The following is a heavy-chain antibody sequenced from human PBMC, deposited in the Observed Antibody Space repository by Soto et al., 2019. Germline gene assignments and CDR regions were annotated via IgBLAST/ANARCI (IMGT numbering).Heavy chain of an antibody. CDR1: GGSISSYY. CDR2: IYHSGTT. J-gene: IGHJ4*02. D-gene: IGHD2-2*03. Sequence: SETLSLTCTVSGGSISSYYWSWIRQPPGKGLEWIGNIYHSGTTYYNPSLSSRVTISVDTSKNQFSLRLTSVTAADTAVYYCASVTSVGYFYYFDYWGQGTLVTVSS. V-gene: IGHV4-59*08. CDR3: ASVTSVGYFYYFDY.